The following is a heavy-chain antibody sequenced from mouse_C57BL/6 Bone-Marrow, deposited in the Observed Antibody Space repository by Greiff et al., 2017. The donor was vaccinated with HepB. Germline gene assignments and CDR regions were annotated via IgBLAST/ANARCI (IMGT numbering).Heavy chain of an antibody. CDR1: GYTFTDYY. D-gene: IGHD1-1*01. CDR2: INPNNGGT. J-gene: IGHJ3*01. Sequence: EVQLQQSGPELVKPGASVKISCKASGYTFTDYYMNWVKQSHGKSLEWIGDINPNNGGTSYNQKFKGKATLTVDKSSSTAYMELRSLTSEDSAVYYCARGIRGSSYDWFAYWGQGTLVTVSA. CDR3: ARGIRGSSYDWFAY. V-gene: IGHV1-26*01.